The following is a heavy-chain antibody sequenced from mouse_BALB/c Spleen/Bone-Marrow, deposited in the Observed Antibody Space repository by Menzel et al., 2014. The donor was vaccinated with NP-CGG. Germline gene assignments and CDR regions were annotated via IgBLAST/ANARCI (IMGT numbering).Heavy chain of an antibody. CDR3: ARWLLQYFDV. CDR2: IIPSNGRT. V-gene: IGHV1S81*02. D-gene: IGHD2-3*01. CDR1: GYTFTSYW. Sequence: QVQLKESGAELVKPGASVKLSCKASGYTFTSYWMHWVKQRPGQGLEWIGEIIPSNGRTNYNEKFKSKATLTVDKSSNTAYMQRSSLTSEGSAVYYCARWLLQYFDVWGAGPTVTVSS. J-gene: IGHJ1*01.